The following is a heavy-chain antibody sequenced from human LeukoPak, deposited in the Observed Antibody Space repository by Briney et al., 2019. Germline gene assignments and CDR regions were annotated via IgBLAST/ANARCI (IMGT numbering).Heavy chain of an antibody. V-gene: IGHV3-30*02. J-gene: IGHJ3*02. CDR1: GFTFSSYS. CDR2: IRYDGNNK. Sequence: PGGSLRLSCAASGFTFSSYSMNWVRQAPGKGLEWVTFIRYDGNNKYYTDSVKGRFTISRDNSKNTLYLQMNSLRAEDTAVYYCARDLGLDEAFDIWGQGTMVTVSS. CDR3: ARDLGLDEAFDI. D-gene: IGHD3/OR15-3a*01.